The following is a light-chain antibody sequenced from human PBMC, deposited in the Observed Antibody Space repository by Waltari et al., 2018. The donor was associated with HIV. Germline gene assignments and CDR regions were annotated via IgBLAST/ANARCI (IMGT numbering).Light chain of an antibody. Sequence: QPVVTQESSLTVSPGGTVILTCASSPGVVTRGHSPYWFQLRPGQAPKSLIFDSNNRYPWTPARFAGSFLGGKAALTLTGAQPEDEAAYYCLLSFDGTLVFGGGT. CDR1: PGVVTRGHS. CDR3: LLSFDGTLV. J-gene: IGLJ2*01. CDR2: DSN. V-gene: IGLV7-46*01.